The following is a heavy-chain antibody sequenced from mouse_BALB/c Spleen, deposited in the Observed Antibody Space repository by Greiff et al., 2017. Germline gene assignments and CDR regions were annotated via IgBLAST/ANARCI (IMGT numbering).Heavy chain of an antibody. CDR1: GYTFTSYV. CDR3: AREGYRYDVGYYAMDY. CDR2: INPYNDGT. V-gene: IGHV1-14*01. Sequence: VQLQQSGPELVKPGASVKMSCKASGYTFTSYVMHWVKQKPGQGLEWIGYINPYNDGTKYNEKFKGKATLTSDKSSSTAYMELSSLTSEDSAVYDCAREGYRYDVGYYAMDYWGQGTSVTVSS. D-gene: IGHD2-14*01. J-gene: IGHJ4*01.